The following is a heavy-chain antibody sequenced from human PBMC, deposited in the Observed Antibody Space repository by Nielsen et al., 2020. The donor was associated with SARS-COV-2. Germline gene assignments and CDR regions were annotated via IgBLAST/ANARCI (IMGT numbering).Heavy chain of an antibody. CDR2: INPSGGST. J-gene: IGHJ4*02. CDR1: GYTFTSYY. D-gene: IGHD3-3*01. V-gene: IGHV1-46*01. CDR3: ARDFDISPTYYDFWSGNRRYYFDY. Sequence: ASMKVSCKASGYTFTSYYMHWVRQAPGQGLEWMRIINPSGGSTSYAQKFQGRVTMTRDTSTSTVYMELSSLRSEDTAVYYCARDFDISPTYYDFWSGNRRYYFDYWGQGTLVTVSS.